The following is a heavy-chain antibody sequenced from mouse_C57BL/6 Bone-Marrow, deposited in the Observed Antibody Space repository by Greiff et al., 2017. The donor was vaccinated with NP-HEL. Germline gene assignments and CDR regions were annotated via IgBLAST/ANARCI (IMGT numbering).Heavy chain of an antibody. V-gene: IGHV1-80*01. J-gene: IGHJ3*01. Sequence: VQLQQSGAELVKPGASVKISCKASGYEFSNYWMNWVKQRPGKGLEWLGQIYPGDGDTNYNGQFKDKATLNADKYYHNAYMQLSRLTSEDSAVYFCARGAYWGQGTLVTVSA. CDR1: GYEFSNYW. CDR2: IYPGDGDT. CDR3: ARGAY.